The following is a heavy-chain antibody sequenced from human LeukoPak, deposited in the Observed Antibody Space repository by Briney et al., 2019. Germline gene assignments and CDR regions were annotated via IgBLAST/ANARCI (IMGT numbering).Heavy chain of an antibody. CDR2: SSAYNDIT. Sequence: GGSLRLSCAASGFTFSNYAMSWVRKAPGKGLEWVSFSSAYNDITYYADSVKGRFTISRDNCKNTMYLQITSLRAEDTALYYCARGRSDYTPFDYWGQGTLVTVSS. CDR3: ARGRSDYTPFDY. CDR1: GFTFSNYA. J-gene: IGHJ4*02. D-gene: IGHD3-3*01. V-gene: IGHV3-23*01.